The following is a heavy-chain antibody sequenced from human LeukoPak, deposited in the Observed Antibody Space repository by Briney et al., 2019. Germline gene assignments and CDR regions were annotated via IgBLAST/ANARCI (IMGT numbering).Heavy chain of an antibody. D-gene: IGHD6-6*01. CDR3: ARMGSSSSSY. Sequence: GGSLRLSCAASGFTFSSYETNWVRQAPGKGLEWVSYISSSGSTIYYADSVKGRFTISRDNAKNSLYLQMNSLRAEDTAVYYCARMGSSSSSYWGQGTLVTVSS. V-gene: IGHV3-48*03. CDR1: GFTFSSYE. CDR2: ISSSGSTI. J-gene: IGHJ4*02.